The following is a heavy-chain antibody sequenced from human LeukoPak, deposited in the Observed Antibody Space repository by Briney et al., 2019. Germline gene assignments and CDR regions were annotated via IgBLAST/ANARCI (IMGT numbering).Heavy chain of an antibody. CDR2: IIPIFGTA. CDR3: ARESYDSSGYYHVDY. CDR1: GGTFSSYA. V-gene: IGHV1-69*13. D-gene: IGHD3-22*01. Sequence: SVKVSCKASGGTFSSYAISWVRQAPGQGLEWMGGIIPIFGTADYAQKFQGRVTITADESTSTAYMELSSLRSEDTAVYYCARESYDSSGYYHVDYWGQGTLVTVSS. J-gene: IGHJ4*02.